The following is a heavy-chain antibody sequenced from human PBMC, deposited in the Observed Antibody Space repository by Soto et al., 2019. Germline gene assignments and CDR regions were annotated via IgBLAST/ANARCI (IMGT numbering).Heavy chain of an antibody. CDR1: GFTFSSYA. V-gene: IGHV3-23*01. Sequence: EVQLLESGGGLVQPGGSLRLSCAASGFTFSSYAMSWVRQAPGKGLEWVSAISGSGGSTYYEDSVKGRFTISRDNSKNTLYVQMNSLRAEDTAGYYCAKSRLLAAASVYWGQGTLVTVSS. D-gene: IGHD6-13*01. CDR3: AKSRLLAAASVY. CDR2: ISGSGGST. J-gene: IGHJ4*02.